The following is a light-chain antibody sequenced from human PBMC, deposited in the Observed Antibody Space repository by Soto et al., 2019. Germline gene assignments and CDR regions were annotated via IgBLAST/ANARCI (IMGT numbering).Light chain of an antibody. V-gene: IGLV1-44*01. CDR2: ANN. CDR1: SSNIGTNT. CDR3: EAWDDSLKGPV. J-gene: IGLJ2*01. Sequence: QTVVTQPPSVSGTPGQRVTISCSGSSSNIGTNTVNWYQQLPGMAPKLLIYANNQRPSGVPDRFSDSKSGTSASLAISGLQSEDEAEYYCEAWDDSLKGPVFGGGTKLTVL.